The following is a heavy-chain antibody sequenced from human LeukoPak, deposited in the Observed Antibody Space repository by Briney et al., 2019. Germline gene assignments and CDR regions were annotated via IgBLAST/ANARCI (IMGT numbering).Heavy chain of an antibody. Sequence: GGSLRLSCAASGFTFSSYAMHWVRQAPGKGLEWVAVISYDGSNKYYADSVKGRFTISRDNAKNSLYLQMNSLRAEDTAVYYCARSTLTVFGVAHFDYWGQGTLVTVSS. J-gene: IGHJ4*02. CDR1: GFTFSSYA. CDR2: ISYDGSNK. CDR3: ARSTLTVFGVAHFDY. V-gene: IGHV3-30-3*01. D-gene: IGHD3-3*01.